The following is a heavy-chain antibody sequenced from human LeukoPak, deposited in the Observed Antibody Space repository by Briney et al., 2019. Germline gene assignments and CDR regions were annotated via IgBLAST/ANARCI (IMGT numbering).Heavy chain of an antibody. V-gene: IGHV1-24*01. Sequence: ASVKVSCKVSGYTLTELSMHWVRQAPGKGLEWMGGFDPEDGETIYAQKFQGRVTMTEDTSTDTAYMELSSLRPEDTAVYYCATDDSSGYLRLDYWGQGTLVTVSS. J-gene: IGHJ4*02. CDR3: ATDDSSGYLRLDY. CDR2: FDPEDGET. CDR1: GYTLTELS. D-gene: IGHD3-22*01.